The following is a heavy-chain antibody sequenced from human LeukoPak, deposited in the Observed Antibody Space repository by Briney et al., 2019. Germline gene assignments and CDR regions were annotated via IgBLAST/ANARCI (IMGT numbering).Heavy chain of an antibody. D-gene: IGHD6-19*01. CDR3: TTSSSGWYGLGAFDY. CDR2: IKRKTDGGTT. J-gene: IGHJ4*02. V-gene: IGHV3-15*01. Sequence: PGGSLRLSCAASGFTFSNAWMTWVRQAPGKGLEWVGHIKRKTDGGTTDYAAPVTGRFTISRDDSENTLYLQMNSLRTEDTAIYYCTTSSSGWYGLGAFDYWGQGTLVTVSS. CDR1: GFTFSNAW.